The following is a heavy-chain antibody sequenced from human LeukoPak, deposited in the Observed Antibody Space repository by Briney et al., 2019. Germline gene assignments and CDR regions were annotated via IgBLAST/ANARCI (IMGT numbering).Heavy chain of an antibody. CDR2: INGDGSTT. V-gene: IGHV3-74*01. D-gene: IGHD3-22*01. Sequence: GGSLRLSCAASGFTFRSYWMHWVRQAPGRGLVWVSFINGDGSTTTYADSVKGRFTISRDNAKNTLYLQMNNLRAEDTAVYYCVRRVGSGYYYFDYWGQGTLVTVSS. J-gene: IGHJ4*02. CDR3: VRRVGSGYYYFDY. CDR1: GFTFRSYW.